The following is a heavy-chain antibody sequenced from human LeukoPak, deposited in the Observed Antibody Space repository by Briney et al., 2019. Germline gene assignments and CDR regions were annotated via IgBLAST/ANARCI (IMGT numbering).Heavy chain of an antibody. D-gene: IGHD3-9*01. J-gene: IGHJ4*02. CDR2: IYYSGST. V-gene: IGHV4-59*01. CDR1: GGSISSYY. CDR3: ARTPQGDNYFDY. Sequence: SETLSLTCTVSGGSISSYYWSWIRQPPGKGLEWIGYIYYSGSTNYNPSLKSRVTISVDTSKNQFSLKLSSVTAADTAVFYCARTPQGDNYFDYWGQGHLVTVSS.